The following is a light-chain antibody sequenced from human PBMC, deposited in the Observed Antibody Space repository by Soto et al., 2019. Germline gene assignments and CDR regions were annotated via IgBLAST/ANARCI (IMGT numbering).Light chain of an antibody. CDR3: QHYDSALWT. CDR2: DAS. J-gene: IGKJ1*01. CDR1: QSISSTY. Sequence: DNGFTQSPGTLSLSTGERATLSCRASQSISSTYLTWYHQRPGQAPRLLIYDASRRATGIPDRFSGSGSGTDFSLTISRLEPEDFAVYYCQHYDSALWTFGLGTNVDIK. V-gene: IGKV3-20*01.